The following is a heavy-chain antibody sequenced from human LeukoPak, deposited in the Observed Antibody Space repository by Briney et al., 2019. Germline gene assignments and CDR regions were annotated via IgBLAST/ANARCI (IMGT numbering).Heavy chain of an antibody. Sequence: ASVKVSCKASTYIFIDYYMHWMRQAPGQGLEWMGWINPKNGGTGFAQKFQGRVTMTSDASINTVYMELRRPTSDDTAVYFCARGPSSGSFDYWGQGTLVTVSS. CDR3: ARGPSSGSFDY. CDR2: INPKNGGT. V-gene: IGHV1-2*02. J-gene: IGHJ4*02. D-gene: IGHD6-19*01. CDR1: TYIFIDYY.